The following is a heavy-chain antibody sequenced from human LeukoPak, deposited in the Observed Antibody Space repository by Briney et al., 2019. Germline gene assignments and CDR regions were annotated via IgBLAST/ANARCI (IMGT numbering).Heavy chain of an antibody. D-gene: IGHD1-1*01. CDR3: ANEGERSYWYFDL. J-gene: IGHJ2*01. V-gene: IGHV3-23*01. CDR2: ISGASR. Sequence: GGSLRLSCAVSELTFNTYGMSWVRQAPGGGLEWVSAISGASRYYADSVKGRFTISRGNSQNTMYLQMNNLRVEDTAVYYCANEGERSYWYFDLWSRGTLVTVSP. CDR1: ELTFNTYG.